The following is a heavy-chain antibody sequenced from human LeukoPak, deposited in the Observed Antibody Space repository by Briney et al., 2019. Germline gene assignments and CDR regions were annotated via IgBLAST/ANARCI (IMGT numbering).Heavy chain of an antibody. CDR3: ARAYYYGSGSYGLDY. D-gene: IGHD3-10*01. CDR2: INYSGST. Sequence: PSETLSLTCTVSGGSISSDDYYWSWIRQPPGKGLEWIGYINYSGSTYYNPSLKSRLSISPDTSKNQFSLKLTSVTAADTAVYYCARAYYYGSGSYGLDYWGQGTLVTVSS. CDR1: GGSISSDDYY. J-gene: IGHJ4*02. V-gene: IGHV4-30-4*02.